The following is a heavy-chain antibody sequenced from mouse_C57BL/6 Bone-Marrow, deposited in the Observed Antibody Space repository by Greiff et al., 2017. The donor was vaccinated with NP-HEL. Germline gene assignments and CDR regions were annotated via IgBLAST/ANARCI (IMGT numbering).Heavy chain of an antibody. CDR3: ARERGVRLDY. D-gene: IGHD2-13*01. CDR1: GYTFTSYG. V-gene: IGHV1-81*01. Sequence: QVQLQQSGAELVRPGASVKLSCKASGYTFTSYGISWVKQRPGQGLEWIGEIYPRGGNTYYNEKFKGKATLTADKSSSTAYMELRSLTSEDSAVYFCARERGVRLDYWGQGNSVTVS. CDR2: IYPRGGNT. J-gene: IGHJ2*03.